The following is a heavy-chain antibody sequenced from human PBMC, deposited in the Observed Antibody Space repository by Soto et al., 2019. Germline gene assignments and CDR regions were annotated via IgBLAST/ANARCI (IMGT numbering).Heavy chain of an antibody. J-gene: IGHJ4*02. V-gene: IGHV1-69*18. D-gene: IGHD3-3*01. CDR3: ARSFSGAYYGLDS. Sequence: QVQLVQSGAEVKKPGSSVKVSCKASGGTFSSSFINWVRQAPGQGLEWMGSIIPVFATPNYAQKFQGRVTITADASTSTAYMELSSLTSEDAAVYYCARSFSGAYYGLDSWGQGTLVTVSS. CDR1: GGTFSSSF. CDR2: IIPVFATP.